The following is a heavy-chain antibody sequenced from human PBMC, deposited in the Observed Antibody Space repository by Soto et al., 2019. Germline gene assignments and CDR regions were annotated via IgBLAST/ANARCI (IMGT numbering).Heavy chain of an antibody. Sequence: EVQLVESGGGLVKPGGSLRLSCAASGFTFSSYSMNWVRQAPGKGLEWVSSISSSSSYIYYADSVKGRFTISRDNAKNSLYPQMNSLRAEDTAVYYCARDVDDAFDFWGQGTMVTVSS. CDR1: GFTFSSYS. J-gene: IGHJ3*01. V-gene: IGHV3-21*01. CDR3: ARDVDDAFDF. CDR2: ISSSSSYI.